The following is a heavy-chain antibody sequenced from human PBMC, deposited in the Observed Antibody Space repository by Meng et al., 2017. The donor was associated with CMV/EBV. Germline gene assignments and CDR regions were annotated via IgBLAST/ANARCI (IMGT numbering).Heavy chain of an antibody. CDR1: GFTFSSYW. V-gene: IGHV3-7*01. D-gene: IGHD5-18*01. CDR2: IKQDGSEK. J-gene: IGHJ4*02. CDR3: ARDRGYSYSDY. Sequence: ETLSLTCAASGFTFSSYWMSWVRQAPGKGLEWVANIKQDGSEKYYVDSVKGRFTISRDNAKNSLYLQMNSLRAEDTAVYYCARDRGYSYSDYWGQGTLVTVSS.